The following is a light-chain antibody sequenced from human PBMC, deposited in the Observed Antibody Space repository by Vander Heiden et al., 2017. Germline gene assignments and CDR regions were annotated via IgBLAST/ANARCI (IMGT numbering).Light chain of an antibody. CDR3: MQALQTPYT. V-gene: IGKV2-28*01. J-gene: IGKJ2*01. CDR1: QSLLHSNGNNY. CDR2: LGS. Sequence: DIVMTQSPLSLPVTPGERASISCRSSQSLLHSNGNNYFDWYLQKPGQSPLLLIYLGSNRASGVPDRFSGSGSGTDFTLKISRVEAEDVGVYYCMQALQTPYTFGQGTKLEIK.